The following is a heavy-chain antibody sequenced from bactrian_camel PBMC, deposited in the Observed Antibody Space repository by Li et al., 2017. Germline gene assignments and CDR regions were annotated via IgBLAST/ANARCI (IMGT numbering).Heavy chain of an antibody. V-gene: IGHV3S55*01. CDR2: LDWRGIT. Sequence: VESGGDSVQAGGSLRLSCAASGRNYVKWCMGWFRQVPGKEREGLATLDWRGITAYADSVKGRFTISKDNDKNTLYLQMNNLKPEDTAMYYCAAALQPSDECLLIEHRYQNWGQGTQVTVS. CDR3: AAALQPSDECLLIEHRYQN. J-gene: IGHJ4*01. CDR1: GRNYVKWC. D-gene: IGHD2*01.